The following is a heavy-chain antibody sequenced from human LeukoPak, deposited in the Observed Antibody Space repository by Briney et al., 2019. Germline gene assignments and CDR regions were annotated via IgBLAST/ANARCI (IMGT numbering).Heavy chain of an antibody. CDR1: GGSFSGYY. Sequence: SETLSLTCAVYGGSFSGYYWSWIRQSPGKGLEWIGEINHSGSTNYNPSLKSRVTISVDTSKNQFSLKLSSVTAADTAVYYCARGSSYYYGSGSYFVWGQGTLVTVSS. D-gene: IGHD3-10*01. J-gene: IGHJ4*02. V-gene: IGHV4-34*01. CDR3: ARGSSYYYGSGSYFV. CDR2: INHSGST.